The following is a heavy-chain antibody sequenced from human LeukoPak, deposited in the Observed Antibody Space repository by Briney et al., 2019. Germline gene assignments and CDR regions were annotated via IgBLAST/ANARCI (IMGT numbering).Heavy chain of an antibody. J-gene: IGHJ2*01. D-gene: IGHD4-11*01. CDR2: ISTSSSYI. Sequence: GGSLRLSCATSGFTLSSYNMNWVRQAPGKGLEWVSFISTSSSYIYYADSVKGRFTISRDNAKNSLYLQMNSLRVEDTAVYYCARGAVTTELWYFDLWGRGTLVTVSS. V-gene: IGHV3-21*01. CDR1: GFTLSSYN. CDR3: ARGAVTTELWYFDL.